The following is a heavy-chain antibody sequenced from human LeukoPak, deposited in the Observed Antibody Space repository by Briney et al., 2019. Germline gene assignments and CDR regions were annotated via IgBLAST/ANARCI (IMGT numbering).Heavy chain of an antibody. CDR2: IRSKAYGGTT. J-gene: IGHJ4*02. CDR1: GFTFGDYA. CDR3: TRRLYSNYHDSSGYYDY. Sequence: GGSLRLSCTASGFTFGDYAMSWFRQAPGKGLEWVGFIRSKAYGGTTEYAASVKGRFTISRDDSKSIAYLQMNSLKTEDTAVYYCTRRLYSNYHDSSGYYDYWGQGTLVTVSS. D-gene: IGHD3-22*01. V-gene: IGHV3-49*03.